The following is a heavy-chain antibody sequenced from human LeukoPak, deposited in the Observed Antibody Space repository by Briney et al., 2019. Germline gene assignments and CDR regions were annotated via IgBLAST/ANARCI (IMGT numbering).Heavy chain of an antibody. Sequence: ASVKVSCKAAGYSFTTFHINWVRQAPGQGPEWMGWVNPDTGNTGSAQKFQGRVTLTQNNSVTTVYLELSSLTSEDTAVYYCARRGLVAGIYDLVYGFDIWGQGTMVTVSS. CDR2: VNPDTGNT. D-gene: IGHD3/OR15-3a*01. V-gene: IGHV1-8*03. CDR1: GYSFTTFH. CDR3: ARRGLVAGIYDLVYGFDI. J-gene: IGHJ3*02.